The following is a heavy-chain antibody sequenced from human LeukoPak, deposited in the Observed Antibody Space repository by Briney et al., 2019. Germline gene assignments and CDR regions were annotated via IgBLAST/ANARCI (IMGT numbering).Heavy chain of an antibody. V-gene: IGHV3-9*01. CDR2: ISWNSGSI. CDR3: AKAPEEGYYYMDV. J-gene: IGHJ6*03. Sequence: VSGISWNSGSIGYADSVKGRFTISRDNAKNSLYLQMNSLRAEDTALYYCAKAPEEGYYYMDVWGKGTTVTVSS.